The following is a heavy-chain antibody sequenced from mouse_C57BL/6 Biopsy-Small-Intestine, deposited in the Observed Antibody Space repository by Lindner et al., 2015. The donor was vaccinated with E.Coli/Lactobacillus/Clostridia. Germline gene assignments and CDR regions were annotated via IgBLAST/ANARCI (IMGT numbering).Heavy chain of an antibody. J-gene: IGHJ3*01. D-gene: IGHD3-2*02. Sequence: EVQLQESGPELVKPGASVKMSCKASGYTFTDYNMHWVKQSHGKSLEWIGYINPNNGGTSYNQKFKGKATLTVNKSSSTAYMELRSLTSEDSAVYYCARFGQLRLPWFAYWGQGTLVTVS. CDR1: GYTFTDYN. CDR2: INPNNGGT. V-gene: IGHV1-22*01. CDR3: ARFGQLRLPWFAY.